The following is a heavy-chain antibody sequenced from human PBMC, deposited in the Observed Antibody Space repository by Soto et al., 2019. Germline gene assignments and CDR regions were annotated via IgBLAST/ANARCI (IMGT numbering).Heavy chain of an antibody. CDR3: ASRIVVVPAAPYYYGVDV. CDR2: INAGNGNT. J-gene: IGHJ6*02. V-gene: IGHV1-3*01. D-gene: IGHD2-2*01. CDR1: GYTFTSYA. Sequence: ASVKVSCKASGYTFTSYAMHWVRQAPGQRLEWMGWINAGNGNTRYSQKFQGRVTITRDTSASTAYMELSSLRSEDTAVYYCASRIVVVPAAPYYYGVDVWGQGTTVTVSS.